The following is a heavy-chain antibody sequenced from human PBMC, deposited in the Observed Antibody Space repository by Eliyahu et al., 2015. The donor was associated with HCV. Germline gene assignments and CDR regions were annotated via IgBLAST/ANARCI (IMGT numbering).Heavy chain of an antibody. J-gene: IGHJ4*02. V-gene: IGHV3-72*01. Sequence: EVELVESGGGLVQPGGSLRLSCAASGFTFSDXXMDWVRQAPGKGLEWLGRSRDKANSYTTEYAASVKGRFAISRDASKNSLYLQMNSLKTEDTAVYYCARTYYYGSSGYSMDYWGQGTLVTVSS. CDR3: ARTYYYGSSGYSMDY. CDR1: GFTFSDXX. D-gene: IGHD3-22*01. CDR2: SRDKANSYTT.